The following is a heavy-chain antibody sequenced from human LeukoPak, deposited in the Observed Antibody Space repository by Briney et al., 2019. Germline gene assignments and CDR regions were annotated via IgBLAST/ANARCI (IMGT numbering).Heavy chain of an antibody. CDR3: AREPAAGTGLDWLDP. V-gene: IGHV4-34*01. CDR1: GGSISSYY. CDR2: INHSGST. J-gene: IGHJ5*02. D-gene: IGHD6-13*01. Sequence: SETLSLTCTVSGGSISSYYWSWIRQPPGKGLEWIGEINHSGSTNYNPSLKSRVTISVDTSKNQFSLKLSSVTAADTGVYYCAREPAAGTGLDWLDPWGQGTLVTVSS.